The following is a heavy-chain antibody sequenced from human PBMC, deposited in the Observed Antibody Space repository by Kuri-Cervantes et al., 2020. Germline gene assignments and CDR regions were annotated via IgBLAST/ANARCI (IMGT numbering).Heavy chain of an antibody. J-gene: IGHJ6*02. CDR2: IIPILGIA. Sequence: SVKVSCKASGGTFSSYTISWVRQAPGQGLEWMGRIIPILGIANYAQKFQGRVTITADKSTSTAYMELSSLRSEDTAVYYCARGDCSGGSCDSRGPYYYYGMDVWGQGTTVTVSS. V-gene: IGHV1-69*02. D-gene: IGHD2-15*01. CDR1: GGTFSSYT. CDR3: ARGDCSGGSCDSRGPYYYYGMDV.